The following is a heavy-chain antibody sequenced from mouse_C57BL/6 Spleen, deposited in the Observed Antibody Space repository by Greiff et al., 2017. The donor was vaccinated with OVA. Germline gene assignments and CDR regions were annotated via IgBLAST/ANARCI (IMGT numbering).Heavy chain of an antibody. CDR2: IHPNSGST. Sequence: VQLQQPGAELVKPGASVKLSCKASGYTFTSYWMHWVKQRPGQGLEWIGMIHPNSGSTNYNEKFKSKATLTVDKSSSTAYMQLSSLTSEDSAVYYGAKICYDYGYAMDYWGQGTSVTVSS. D-gene: IGHD2-4*01. V-gene: IGHV1-64*01. CDR3: AKICYDYGYAMDY. J-gene: IGHJ4*01. CDR1: GYTFTSYW.